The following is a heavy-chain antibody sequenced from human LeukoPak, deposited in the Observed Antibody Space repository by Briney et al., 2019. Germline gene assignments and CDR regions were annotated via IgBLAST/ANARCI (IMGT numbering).Heavy chain of an antibody. D-gene: IGHD5-12*01. J-gene: IGHJ6*04. CDR2: ISSSSSYT. V-gene: IGHV3-11*06. Sequence: PGGSLRLSCAASGFTFSDYYMSWLRQAPGKGLEWVSYISSSSSYTNYADSVKGRFTISRDNAKNSLYLKMNSLRAEDTAVYYCASGYAPATDYYYYGMDVWGKGTTVTVSS. CDR1: GFTFSDYY. CDR3: ASGYAPATDYYYYGMDV.